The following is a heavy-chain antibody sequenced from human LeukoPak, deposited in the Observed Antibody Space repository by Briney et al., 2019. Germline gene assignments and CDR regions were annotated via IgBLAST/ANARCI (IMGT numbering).Heavy chain of an antibody. Sequence: EASVKVSCKVSGYALSESSIHWVRQTPGEGLEWMGWISAYNGNTNYAQKLQGRVTMTTDTSTSTAYMELRSLRSDDTAVYYCARVEIDSSGPPLDYWGQGTLVTVSS. CDR2: ISAYNGNT. V-gene: IGHV1-18*01. J-gene: IGHJ4*02. CDR1: GYALSESS. CDR3: ARVEIDSSGPPLDY. D-gene: IGHD3-22*01.